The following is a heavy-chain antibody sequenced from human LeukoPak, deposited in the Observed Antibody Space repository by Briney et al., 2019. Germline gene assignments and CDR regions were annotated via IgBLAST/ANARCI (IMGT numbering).Heavy chain of an antibody. D-gene: IGHD4-11*01. V-gene: IGHV3-33*06. Sequence: SGGSLRLSCAASGFMFTHHGMHWVRRAPGKGLEWVAVIWSDGTNKFYSDSVKGRFAISRDNSNDMVYLQMNGLRVDDTAVYYGAKDNQRGFDNTNSLGFWGQGTLVIVSP. J-gene: IGHJ4*02. CDR3: AKDNQRGFDNTNSLGF. CDR1: GFMFTHHG. CDR2: IWSDGTNK.